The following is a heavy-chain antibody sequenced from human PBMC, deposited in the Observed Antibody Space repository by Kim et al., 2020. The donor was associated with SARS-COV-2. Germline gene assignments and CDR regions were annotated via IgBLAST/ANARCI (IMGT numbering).Heavy chain of an antibody. Sequence: SVEGRFTLSRDNAKNSLYLQMNRLRAEDTALYYCAKVRRDGYNTKDAFDIWGQGTMVTVSS. V-gene: IGHV3-9*01. D-gene: IGHD5-12*01. J-gene: IGHJ3*02. CDR3: AKVRRDGYNTKDAFDI.